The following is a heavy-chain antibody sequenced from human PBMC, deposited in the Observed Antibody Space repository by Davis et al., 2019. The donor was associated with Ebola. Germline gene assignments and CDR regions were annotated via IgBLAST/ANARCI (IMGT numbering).Heavy chain of an antibody. CDR2: INPNSGGT. CDR3: ARDWGIAATSADY. J-gene: IGHJ4*02. CDR1: GYTFTGYY. Sequence: AASVKVSCKASGYTFTGYYMHWVRQAPGQGLEWMGWINPNSGGTNYAQKLQGRVTMTTDTSTSTAYMELRSLRSDDTAVYYCARDWGIAATSADYWGQGTLVTVSS. V-gene: IGHV1-2*02. D-gene: IGHD6-13*01.